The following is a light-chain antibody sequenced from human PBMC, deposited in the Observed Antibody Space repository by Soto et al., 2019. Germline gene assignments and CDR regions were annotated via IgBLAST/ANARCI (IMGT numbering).Light chain of an antibody. CDR2: AAS. CDR3: QQSYSSPIT. J-gene: IGKJ5*01. Sequence: DIQMTQSPASLSASVGDRVTITCRASQSISSYLNWYQQKSGQAPQLLIYAASNLQSGVPSRFSGSGSGTDFTLTISSLQPEDFTTYYCQQSYSSPITFGQGTRLEIK. CDR1: QSISSY. V-gene: IGKV1-39*01.